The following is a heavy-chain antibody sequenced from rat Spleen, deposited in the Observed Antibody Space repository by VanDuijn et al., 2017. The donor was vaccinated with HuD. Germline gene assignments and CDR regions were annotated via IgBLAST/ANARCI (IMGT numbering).Heavy chain of an antibody. Sequence: EVQVVESGGGLVQPGRSMKLSCAASGFTFSNFGMAWVRQAPRKGLEWVAYITYDGSSTYYRDSVKGRFTISRDNAKSTLYLQMDSLRSEDTATYYCTKAAIFDYWGQGVMVTVSS. CDR1: GFTFSNFG. J-gene: IGHJ2*01. CDR2: ITYDGSST. V-gene: IGHV5-29*01. D-gene: IGHD1-2*01. CDR3: TKAAIFDY.